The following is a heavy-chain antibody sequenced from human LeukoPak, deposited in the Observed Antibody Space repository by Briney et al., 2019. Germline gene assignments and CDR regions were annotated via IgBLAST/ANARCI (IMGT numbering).Heavy chain of an antibody. Sequence: GGSLRLSCAASRFTFSNYAMSWVRQAPGKGLEWVSAIGGNGGSTYYADSVKGRFTISRDNAKNSLHLQMNSLRAEDTALYYCAKDQGSMIVVVTTMRASYGMDVWGQGTTVTVSS. CDR2: IGGNGGST. CDR3: AKDQGSMIVVVTTMRASYGMDV. CDR1: RFTFSNYA. V-gene: IGHV3-23*01. J-gene: IGHJ6*02. D-gene: IGHD3-22*01.